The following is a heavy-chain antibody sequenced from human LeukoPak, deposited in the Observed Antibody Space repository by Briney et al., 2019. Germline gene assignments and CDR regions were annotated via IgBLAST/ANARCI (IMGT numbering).Heavy chain of an antibody. J-gene: IGHJ4*02. CDR1: GYTFTSYD. Sequence: GASVKVSCKASGYTFTSYDINWVRQATGQGLEWMGWMNPNSGNTGYAQKFQGRVTMTRDTSISTAYMELSRLRSDDTAVYYCARKAGGYYDSSLSAWGQGTLVTVSS. D-gene: IGHD3-22*01. V-gene: IGHV1-8*01. CDR2: MNPNSGNT. CDR3: ARKAGGYYDSSLSA.